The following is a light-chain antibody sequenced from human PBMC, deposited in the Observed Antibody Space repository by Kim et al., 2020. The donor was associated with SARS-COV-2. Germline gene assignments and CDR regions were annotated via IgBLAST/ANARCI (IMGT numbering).Light chain of an antibody. CDR1: SSDVGSYNL. V-gene: IGLV2-23*02. Sequence: QSALTQPASVSGSPGQSITISCTGTSSDVGSYNLVSWYQQHPGKAPKLMIYGVSKRPSGVSNRFSGSKSGNTASLTISGLQAEDEADYYCCSYAGSHTWVFGGGTQLTVL. CDR2: GVS. J-gene: IGLJ3*02. CDR3: CSYAGSHTWV.